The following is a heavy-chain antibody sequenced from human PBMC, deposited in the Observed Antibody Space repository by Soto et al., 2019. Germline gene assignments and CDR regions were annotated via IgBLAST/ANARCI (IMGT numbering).Heavy chain of an antibody. V-gene: IGHV1-69*01. Sequence: QVQLVQSGAEVKKPGSSVKVSCKASGGTFSSYAISWVRQAPGQGLEWMGGIIPIFGTANYAQKFQGRVTIDADESTSTAYMELSSLRSEDTAVYYCASTKLGYCSSTSCGYFDYWGQGTLVTVSS. D-gene: IGHD2-2*01. CDR3: ASTKLGYCSSTSCGYFDY. CDR2: IIPIFGTA. CDR1: GGTFSSYA. J-gene: IGHJ4*02.